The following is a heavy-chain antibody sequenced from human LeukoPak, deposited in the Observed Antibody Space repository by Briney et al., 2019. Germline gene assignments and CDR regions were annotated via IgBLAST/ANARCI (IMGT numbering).Heavy chain of an antibody. J-gene: IGHJ4*02. D-gene: IGHD6-19*01. CDR1: GGSISSYY. CDR2: IYYSGST. Sequence: SETLSLTCTVSGGSISSYYWSWIRQPPGKGLEWIGYIYYSGSTNYNPSLKSRVTISVDTSKNQFSLKLSSVTAADTAVYYCARDRSSGWYEAYFDYWGQGTLVTVSS. CDR3: ARDRSSGWYEAYFDY. V-gene: IGHV4-59*01.